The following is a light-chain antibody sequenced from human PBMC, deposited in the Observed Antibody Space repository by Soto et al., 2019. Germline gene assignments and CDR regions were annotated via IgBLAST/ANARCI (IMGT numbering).Light chain of an antibody. V-gene: IGKV1-27*01. CDR1: QGISNY. CDR2: SAS. CDR3: QQYNCVPHT. Sequence: DIQMTQSPSSLSASVGDRVTITCRASQGISNYLAWYQKKPGKVPKLLIYSASTLQSSVPSRFSGSGSGTDYTLTIRRLHTEDVATYYCQQYNCVPHTFSQGTKLEIK. J-gene: IGKJ2*01.